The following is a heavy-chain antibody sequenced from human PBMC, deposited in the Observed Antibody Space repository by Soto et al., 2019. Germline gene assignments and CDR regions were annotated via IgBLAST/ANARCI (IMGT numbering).Heavy chain of an antibody. CDR2: ISPSNGQT. CDR3: VRDSGAKLSSS. J-gene: IGHJ1*01. CDR1: GYTFSNFG. V-gene: IGHV1-18*01. D-gene: IGHD6-13*01. Sequence: QVPLVQSGTEVKKPGASVKVSCKASGYTFSNFGLSWVRQAPGQGLEWMGWISPSNGQTIYAQNFHGRVTMTTDTSTATAHMELRSLISDDTAVYYCVRDSGAKLSSSWGQGTLVTVSS.